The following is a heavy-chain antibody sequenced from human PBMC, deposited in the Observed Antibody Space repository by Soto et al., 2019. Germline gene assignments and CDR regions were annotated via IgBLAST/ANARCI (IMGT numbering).Heavy chain of an antibody. CDR2: INPSGGST. CDR3: ARSQNGDYWSDY. Sequence: ASVKVSCKASGYTFTSYYMHWVRQAPGQGLEWMGIINPSGGSTSYAQKFQGRVTITRDTSTSTVYMELSSLRSEDTAVYYCARSQNGDYWSDYWGQGTLVTVSS. CDR1: GYTFTSYY. J-gene: IGHJ4*02. D-gene: IGHD4-17*01. V-gene: IGHV1-46*01.